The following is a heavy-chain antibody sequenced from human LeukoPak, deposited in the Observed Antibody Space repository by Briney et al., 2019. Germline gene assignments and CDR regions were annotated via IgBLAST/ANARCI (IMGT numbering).Heavy chain of an antibody. J-gene: IGHJ4*02. CDR2: ITGSGGSA. Sequence: GGSLRLSCEASGFTFSSYAMSWVRQAPGKELEWVSAITGSGGSAYYADSVKGRFTISRDNSKNTLYLQMNSLRAEDTAVYYCAKDYASGDIVVVVAAFDYFDYWGQGTPVTVSS. D-gene: IGHD2-15*01. CDR1: GFTFSSYA. CDR3: AKDYASGDIVVVVAAFDYFDY. V-gene: IGHV3-23*01.